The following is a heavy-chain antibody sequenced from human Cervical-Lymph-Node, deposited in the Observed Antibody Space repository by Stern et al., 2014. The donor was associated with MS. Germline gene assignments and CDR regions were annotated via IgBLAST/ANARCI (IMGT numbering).Heavy chain of an antibody. J-gene: IGHJ6*02. Sequence: VQLVQSGAEVKKPGESLKISCKGSGYTFTNNWIAWVRQMPGKGLEWMGIIYPDASDISYSPSLQGQVTISADKSISTASLKWSSLKAADSAVYYCARPPPRRKWDDPNYGMDVWGQGTTVTVSS. V-gene: IGHV5-51*03. CDR1: GYTFTNNW. CDR3: ARPPPRRKWDDPNYGMDV. D-gene: IGHD1-1*01. CDR2: IYPDASDI.